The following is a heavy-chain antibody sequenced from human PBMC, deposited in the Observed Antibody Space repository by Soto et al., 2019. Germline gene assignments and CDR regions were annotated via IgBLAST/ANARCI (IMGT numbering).Heavy chain of an antibody. Sequence: EVQLLESGGGLVQPGGSLRLSCAASGFTFSSFAMTWVRQAPGEGLEWVSSISSSGETTYYSDSVKGRFTISRDISKNMMYLQMTSLRAEDTAVYFCVQDWTGNSCPCMVVWGQWTTVTVYS. D-gene: IGHD6-13*01. CDR2: ISSSGETT. J-gene: IGHJ6*02. CDR1: GFTFSSFA. CDR3: VQDWTGNSCPCMVV. V-gene: IGHV3-23*01.